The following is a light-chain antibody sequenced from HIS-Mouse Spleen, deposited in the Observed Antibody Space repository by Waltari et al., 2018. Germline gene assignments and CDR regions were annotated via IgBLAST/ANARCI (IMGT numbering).Light chain of an antibody. CDR1: NIGSKS. J-gene: IGLJ3*02. CDR3: QSADSSGTYWV. CDR2: KDS. Sequence: SYVLTQPPSVSVAPGQTARITCGGNNIGSKSLHWYQQKPGQAPVLVIYKDSERPSGIPERFSGSSSGTTVTLTISGVQAEDEADYYCQSADSSGTYWVFGGGTKLTVL. V-gene: IGLV3-25*03.